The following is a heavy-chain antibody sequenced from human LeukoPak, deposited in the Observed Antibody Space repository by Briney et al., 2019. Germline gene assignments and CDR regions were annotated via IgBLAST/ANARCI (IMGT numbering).Heavy chain of an antibody. V-gene: IGHV3-23*01. CDR2: ISGSGGST. Sequence: PGGSLRLSCAASGFTFSSYAMSWVRQAPGKGLEWVSAISGSGGSTYYVDSVKGRFTISRDNSKNTLYLQMNSLRAEDTAVYYCAKSPRGNPTIFDYWGQGTLVTVSS. CDR1: GFTFSSYA. J-gene: IGHJ4*02. D-gene: IGHD1-14*01. CDR3: AKSPRGNPTIFDY.